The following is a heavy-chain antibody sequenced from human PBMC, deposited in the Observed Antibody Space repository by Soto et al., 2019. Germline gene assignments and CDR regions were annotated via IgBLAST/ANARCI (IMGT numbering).Heavy chain of an antibody. CDR3: ARYGDLTFDS. J-gene: IGHJ4*02. CDR1: GGSFSGYY. V-gene: IGHV4-34*01. Sequence: SETLSLTCAVYGGSFSGYYWSWIRQPPGKGLEWIGEINHSGSTNYNPSLKSRVTISVDTSKNQFSLKLSSVTAADTAVYYCARYGDLTFDSWGQGTLVTVSS. D-gene: IGHD4-17*01. CDR2: INHSGST.